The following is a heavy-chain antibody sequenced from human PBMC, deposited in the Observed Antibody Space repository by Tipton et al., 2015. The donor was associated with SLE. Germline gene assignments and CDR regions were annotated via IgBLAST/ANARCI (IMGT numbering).Heavy chain of an antibody. D-gene: IGHD1-26*01. V-gene: IGHV3-30*04. CDR2: LSYDGRSD. J-gene: IGHJ3*02. CDR1: GFTFTTYA. CDR3: ARDGYTIDYYGAFDI. Sequence: SLRLSCAASGFTFTTYAMHWVRMALGKGLEWVAVLSYDGRSDNYADSVKGRFTISRDNSKNTLYLQMNSLRAEDTAVYYCARDGYTIDYYGAFDIWGHGTMVTVSS.